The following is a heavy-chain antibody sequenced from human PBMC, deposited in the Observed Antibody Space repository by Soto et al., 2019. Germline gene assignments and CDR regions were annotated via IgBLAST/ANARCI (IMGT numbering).Heavy chain of an antibody. D-gene: IGHD3-22*01. J-gene: IGHJ4*02. V-gene: IGHV4-34*01. CDR3: ERHSTWLLLSDY. CDR1: GGSFSGYY. CDR2: INHSGST. Sequence: SETLSLTCAVYGGSFSGYYWSWIRQPPGKGLEWIGEINHSGSTNYNPSLKSRVTISVDTSKNQFSLKLSSVTAADTAVYFCERHSTWLLLSDYWGQGTLVTVSS.